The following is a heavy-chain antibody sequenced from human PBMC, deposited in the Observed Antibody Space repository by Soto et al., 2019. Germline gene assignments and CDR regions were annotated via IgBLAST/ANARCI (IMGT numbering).Heavy chain of an antibody. V-gene: IGHV3-74*01. D-gene: IGHD3-16*01. J-gene: IGHJ6*02. CDR1: GFTFSSYW. Sequence: EVQLVESGGGLVQQGGSLRLSCAAYGFTFSSYWMHWVRQGPGEGLVWVSRIMSDGSGTTYADSVKGRFTISRDNAKNPLYLQMNSLRAEDTAVYHCARSRGSGGVEYNMDVWGQGTTVTVSS. CDR3: ARSRGSGGVEYNMDV. CDR2: IMSDGSGT.